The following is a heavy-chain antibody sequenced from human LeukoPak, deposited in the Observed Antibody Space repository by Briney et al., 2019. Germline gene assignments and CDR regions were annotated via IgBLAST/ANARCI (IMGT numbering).Heavy chain of an antibody. J-gene: IGHJ4*02. CDR1: GFTFDDYA. D-gene: IGHD3-10*01. CDR2: ISWNSGNI. V-gene: IGHV3-9*01. Sequence: GGSLRLSCAASGFTFDDYAMHWVRQAPGKGLEWVSGISWNSGNIGYADSVKGRFTISRDNAKNSLYLQMNSLRVEDTAVYYCAPYYYGSGTSLGYWGQGTLVTVSS. CDR3: APYYYGSGTSLGY.